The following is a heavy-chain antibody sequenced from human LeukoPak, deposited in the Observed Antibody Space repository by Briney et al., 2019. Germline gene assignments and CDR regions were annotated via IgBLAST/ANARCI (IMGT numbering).Heavy chain of an antibody. J-gene: IGHJ5*02. Sequence: PGGSLRLSCAASGFTFSSYSMNWVRQAPGKGLEWVSSISSSSSYIYYADSLKGRFTISRHNAKKSVYLQMNSLRAEDTAVYYCARDLGQYYDTSDNWFDPWGQGTLVTVSS. CDR2: ISSSSSYI. D-gene: IGHD3-22*01. CDR1: GFTFSSYS. CDR3: ARDLGQYYDTSDNWFDP. V-gene: IGHV3-21*01.